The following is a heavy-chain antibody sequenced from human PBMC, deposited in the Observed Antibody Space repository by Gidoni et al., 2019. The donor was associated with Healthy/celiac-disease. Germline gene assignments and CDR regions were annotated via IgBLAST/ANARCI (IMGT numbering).Heavy chain of an antibody. V-gene: IGHV3-23*01. CDR3: AKTPAAANWYYFDY. CDR2: ISGSGGST. Sequence: PGKGLEWVSAISGSGGSTYYADSVKGRFTISRDNSKNTLYLQMNSLRAEDTAVYYCAKTPAAANWYYFDYWGQGTLVTVSS. D-gene: IGHD2-2*01. J-gene: IGHJ4*02.